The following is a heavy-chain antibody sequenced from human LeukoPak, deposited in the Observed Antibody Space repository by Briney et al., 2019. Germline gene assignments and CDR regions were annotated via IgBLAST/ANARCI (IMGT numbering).Heavy chain of an antibody. CDR3: ARVASADSSSFRGLLTYYFDY. D-gene: IGHD6-13*01. J-gene: IGHJ4*02. CDR1: GYTFTGYY. Sequence: ASVKVSCKASGYTFTGYYMHWVRQAPGQGLEWMGWINPNSGGTNYAQKFQGRVTMTRDTSISTAYMELSRLRSDDTAVYYCARVASADSSSFRGLLTYYFDYWGQGTLVTVSS. V-gene: IGHV1-2*02. CDR2: INPNSGGT.